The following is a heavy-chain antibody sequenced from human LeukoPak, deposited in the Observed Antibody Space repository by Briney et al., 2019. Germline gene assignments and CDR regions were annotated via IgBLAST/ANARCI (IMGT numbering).Heavy chain of an antibody. D-gene: IGHD2-2*01. CDR1: GYTFTSYG. CDR2: ISAYNGNT. CDR3: ARDPYCSSTSCHYDY. J-gene: IGHJ4*02. Sequence: GASVKVSCKASGYTFTSYGISWVRQAPGQGLEWMGWISAYNGNTNYAQKLQGRVTMTTDTSTSTAYMELRSLRSDDTAVYYCARDPYCSSTSCHYDYWGQGTLVAVSS. V-gene: IGHV1-18*01.